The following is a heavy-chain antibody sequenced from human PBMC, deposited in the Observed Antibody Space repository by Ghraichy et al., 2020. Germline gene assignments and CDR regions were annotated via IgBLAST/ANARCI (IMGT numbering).Heavy chain of an antibody. CDR2: IYSGGST. J-gene: IGHJ6*03. D-gene: IGHD4-11*01. CDR1: GFTVSSNY. V-gene: IGHV3-53*01. CDR3: ARVDYSNYYMDV. Sequence: GGSLRLSCAASGFTVSSNYMSWVRQAPGKGLEWVSVIYSGGSTYYADSVKGRFTISRDNSKNTLYLQMNSLRAEDTAVYYCARVDYSNYYMDVWGKGTTVTVSS.